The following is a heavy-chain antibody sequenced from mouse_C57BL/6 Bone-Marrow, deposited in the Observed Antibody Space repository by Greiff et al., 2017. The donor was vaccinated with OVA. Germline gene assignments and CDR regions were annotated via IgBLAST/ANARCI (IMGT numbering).Heavy chain of an antibody. CDR1: GFTFSSYA. Sequence: EVKVVESGGGLVKPGGSLKLSCAASGFTFSSYAMSWVRQTPEKRLEWVATISDGGSYTYYPDNVKGRFTISRDNAKNNLYLQMSHLKSEDTAMYYCARDRLLRYYFDYWGQGTTLTVSS. V-gene: IGHV5-4*01. CDR3: ARDRLLRYYFDY. J-gene: IGHJ2*01. D-gene: IGHD1-1*01. CDR2: ISDGGSYT.